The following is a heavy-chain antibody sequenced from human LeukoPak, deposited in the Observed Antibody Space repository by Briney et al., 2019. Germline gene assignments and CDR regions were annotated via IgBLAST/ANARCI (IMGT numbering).Heavy chain of an antibody. J-gene: IGHJ4*02. D-gene: IGHD3-22*01. CDR1: GFTFSSYG. CDR2: ISGSGGST. V-gene: IGHV3-23*01. Sequence: GGSLRLSCAASGFTFSSYGMSWVRQAPGKGLEWVSAISGSGGSTYYADSVKGRFTISRDNSKNTLYLQMNSLRAEDTAVYYCAKDHEDYDSSGYGLFDYWGQGTLVTVSS. CDR3: AKDHEDYDSSGYGLFDY.